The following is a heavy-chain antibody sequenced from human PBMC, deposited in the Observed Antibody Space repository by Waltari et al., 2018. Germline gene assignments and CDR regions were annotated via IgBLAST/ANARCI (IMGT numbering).Heavy chain of an antibody. V-gene: IGHV4-39*07. CDR3: AATRQGGGV. CDR2: IYYNAKT. J-gene: IGHJ4*02. CDR1: GGSIPNSHYY. Sequence: QLQLQESGPGPVKPSETLSLTCAVSGGSIPNSHYYWGWFRQPPGKGLEWIASIYYNAKTYNNPSLKSRVSISVDTSKNTFSLELTSVTAADSAVYFCAATRQGGGVWSQGNLVTVSS.